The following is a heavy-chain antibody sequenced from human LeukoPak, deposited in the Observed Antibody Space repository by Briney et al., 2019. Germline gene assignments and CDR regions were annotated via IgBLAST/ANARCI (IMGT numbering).Heavy chain of an antibody. CDR2: IYHSGST. CDR3: ARGTNYGGNFDY. J-gene: IGHJ4*02. CDR1: GGSFSGYY. V-gene: IGHV4-34*01. Sequence: SETLSLTCAVYGGSFSGYYWSWIRQPPGKGLEWIGYIYHSGSTYYNPSLKSRVTISVDRSKNQFSLKLSSVTAADTAVYYCARGTNYGGNFDYWGQGTLVTVSS. D-gene: IGHD4-23*01.